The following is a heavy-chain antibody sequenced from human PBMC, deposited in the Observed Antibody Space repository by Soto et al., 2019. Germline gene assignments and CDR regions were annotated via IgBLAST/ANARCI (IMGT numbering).Heavy chain of an antibody. CDR2: ISDSSST. CDR3: AKNKGGNYCTRTSCLYSFDY. Sequence: EVHVLESGGDLVQPGGSLRLSCAASGFTFSTYAMTWVRQAAGKGLEWVSTISDSSSTYYADSVKGRFTISRDNSKNPLLLEMTSLRADDTAVYYCAKNKGGNYCTRTSCLYSFDYWGQGTLVTVSS. CDR1: GFTFSTYA. J-gene: IGHJ4*02. V-gene: IGHV3-23*01. D-gene: IGHD2-2*01.